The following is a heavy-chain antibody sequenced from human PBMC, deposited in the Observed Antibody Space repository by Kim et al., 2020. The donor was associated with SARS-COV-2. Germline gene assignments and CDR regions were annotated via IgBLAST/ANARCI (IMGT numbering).Heavy chain of an antibody. CDR3: ARMAPGTIFGVAPNWFDP. Sequence: SVKVSCKASGGTFSSYAISWVRQAPGQGLEWMGGIIPIFGTANYAQKFQGRVTITADESTSTAYMELSSLRSEDTAVYYCARMAPGTIFGVAPNWFDPWGQGTLVTVSS. CDR2: IIPIFGTA. V-gene: IGHV1-69*13. J-gene: IGHJ5*02. D-gene: IGHD3-3*01. CDR1: GGTFSSYA.